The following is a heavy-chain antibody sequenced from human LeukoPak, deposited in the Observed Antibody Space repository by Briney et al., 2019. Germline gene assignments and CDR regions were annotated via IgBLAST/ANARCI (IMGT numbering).Heavy chain of an antibody. J-gene: IGHJ4*02. V-gene: IGHV4-4*09. CDR3: ATLTTVVTAYYFDY. D-gene: IGHD4-23*01. Sequence: SETLSLTCTVSGGSITSDYWSWIRQPPGKGLEWIGYIYHSGSTDYNPSIKSRVTISVDTSKSQFSLKLTSATAADTAVYYCATLTTVVTAYYFDYWGQGTLVTVSS. CDR2: IYHSGST. CDR1: GGSITSDY.